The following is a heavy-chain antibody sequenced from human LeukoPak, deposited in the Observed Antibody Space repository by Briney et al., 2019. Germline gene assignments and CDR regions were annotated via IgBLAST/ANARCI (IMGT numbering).Heavy chain of an antibody. Sequence: GRSLRLSCAASGFTFSSYAMHWVRQAPGKGLEWVAVISYDGSNKYYADSVKGRFTISRDNSKNTLYLQVNSLRAEDTAVYYCARLSNCGGDCHHPYFDYWGQGTLVTVSS. J-gene: IGHJ4*02. D-gene: IGHD2-21*02. CDR3: ARLSNCGGDCHHPYFDY. CDR2: ISYDGSNK. CDR1: GFTFSSYA. V-gene: IGHV3-30*04.